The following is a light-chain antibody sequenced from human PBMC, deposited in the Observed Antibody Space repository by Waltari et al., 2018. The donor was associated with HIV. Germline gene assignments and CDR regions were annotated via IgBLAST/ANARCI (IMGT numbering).Light chain of an antibody. V-gene: IGKV4-1*01. CDR1: QSVLDSSNNKNC. J-gene: IGKJ1*01. Sequence: DIVITQSPDSLVVSLGERATTNCKASQSVLDSSNNKNCLGWYQQKPGQPPKLIIYWASTRESGVPDRFSGSESGTDFNLTISSLQAEDVAVYYCQQYYSSLPTFGQGTKVESK. CDR2: WAS. CDR3: QQYYSSLPT.